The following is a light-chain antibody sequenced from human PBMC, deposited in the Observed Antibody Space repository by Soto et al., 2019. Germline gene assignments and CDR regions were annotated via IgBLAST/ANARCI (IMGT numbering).Light chain of an antibody. CDR1: QTITTN. CDR3: QQYNNWPLT. J-gene: IGKJ4*01. Sequence: EIVMTQSPATLSVSPGERATLSCRASQTITTNLAWYQLKPGQAPRLLIYGASTRATGIPARFSGSGSGTEFTLTISSLQSEDFAVYYCQQYNNWPLTVGGGTKVEIK. V-gene: IGKV3-15*01. CDR2: GAS.